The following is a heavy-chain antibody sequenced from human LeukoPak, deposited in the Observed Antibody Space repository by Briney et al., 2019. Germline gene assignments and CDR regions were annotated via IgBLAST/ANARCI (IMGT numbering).Heavy chain of an antibody. Sequence: SQTLSLTCAISGDSVSSNSAAWDWIRQSPSRGLESLVRTYYSSKWYNDYAVSVKSRISITPDTSKHQFSLQLNSVTPEDTAVYYCARGDIVATIPLYYYGMDVWGQGTTVTVSS. CDR3: ARGDIVATIPLYYYGMDV. J-gene: IGHJ6*02. CDR2: TYYSSKWYN. V-gene: IGHV6-1*01. CDR1: GDSVSSNSAA. D-gene: IGHD5-12*01.